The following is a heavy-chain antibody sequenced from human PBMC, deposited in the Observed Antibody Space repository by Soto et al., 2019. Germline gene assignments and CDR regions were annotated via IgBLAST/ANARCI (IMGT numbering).Heavy chain of an antibody. CDR2: MNPNSGNT. J-gene: IGHJ4*02. D-gene: IGHD3-10*01. CDR3: ALSIIRGYSFFFDT. V-gene: IGHV1-8*01. Sequence: QVQLVQPGAEVRKPGASVKVSCKTSGYTFTSYDINWVRQVPGQGLEWMGWMNPNSGNTVYAPKFQGRVTMTSDTSTSTAYMDLSDLKSEDTAVYYCALSIIRGYSFFFDTWGQGALVTVSS. CDR1: GYTFTSYD.